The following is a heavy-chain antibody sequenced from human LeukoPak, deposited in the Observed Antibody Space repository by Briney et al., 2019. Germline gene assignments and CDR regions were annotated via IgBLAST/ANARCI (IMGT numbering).Heavy chain of an antibody. V-gene: IGHV4-39*01. J-gene: IGHJ4*02. CDR2: MYYCEST. CDR3: ARRLAGTEDY. CDR1: GGSICISSHY. Sequence: PSETLSLTCTVSGGSICISSHYWGWIRQPPGKGLEWIGSMYYCESTYYNPSLKIQDTISVRKSKNQPALKLTSVSAADTAVYYCARRLAGTEDYWGQGTLVTVSS. D-gene: IGHD6-13*01.